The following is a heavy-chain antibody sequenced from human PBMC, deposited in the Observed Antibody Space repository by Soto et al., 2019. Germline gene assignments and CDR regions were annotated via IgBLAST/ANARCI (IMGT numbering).Heavy chain of an antibody. D-gene: IGHD3-9*01. V-gene: IGHV1-69*01. J-gene: IGHJ6*02. Sequence: QVQLVQSGAEVKKPGSSVKVSCKASGGTFSSYAISWVRQAPGQGLEWMGGIIPIFGTANYAQKFQGRGTITADESTSTAYMELSSLRYEDTAVYYCARDWYYDILTGYYSPYYYYGMDVWGQGTTVTVSS. CDR2: IIPIFGTA. CDR1: GGTFSSYA. CDR3: ARDWYYDILTGYYSPYYYYGMDV.